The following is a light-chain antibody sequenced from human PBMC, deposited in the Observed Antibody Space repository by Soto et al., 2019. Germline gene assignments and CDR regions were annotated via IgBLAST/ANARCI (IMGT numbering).Light chain of an antibody. V-gene: IGLV4-69*01. CDR2: LNSDGSH. Sequence: QAVVTQSPSASASLGASVKLTCTLSSGHSRYAIAWHQQQPEKGPRYLMKLNSDGSHSKGDGIPDRFSGSSSGAERYLTISSLQSEDEADYYCQTWGTGMGVFGGGTQLTVL. CDR1: SGHSRYA. J-gene: IGLJ7*01. CDR3: QTWGTGMGV.